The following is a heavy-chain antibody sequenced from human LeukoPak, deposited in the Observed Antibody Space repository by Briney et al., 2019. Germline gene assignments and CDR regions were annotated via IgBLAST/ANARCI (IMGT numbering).Heavy chain of an antibody. D-gene: IGHD3-10*01. CDR2: MSGSGDKI. J-gene: IGHJ6*03. Sequence: GGSLRLSCAASGFTFSIYAMSWVRQAPGKGLEWVSVMSGSGDKIYYEDSVKGRFTISRDNSRNTLYLQMNSLRAEDTAVYYCGRGDNYYYYYMDVWGKGTTVTVSS. V-gene: IGHV3-23*01. CDR1: GFTFSIYA. CDR3: GRGDNYYYYYMDV.